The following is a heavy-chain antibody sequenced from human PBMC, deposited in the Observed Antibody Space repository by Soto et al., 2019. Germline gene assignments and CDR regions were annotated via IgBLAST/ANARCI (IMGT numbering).Heavy chain of an antibody. CDR3: AHPRGYGVFDAYDI. CDR1: GFTFSTYA. Sequence: GSLRLSCVGSGFTFSTYAMSWVRQAPGKGLEWVSALTPSGGETYYADSVKGRFTISRDNSMNALYLQMNSLRIEDTAVYYCAHPRGYGVFDAYDIWGQGTMVTVSS. D-gene: IGHD4-17*01. J-gene: IGHJ3*02. CDR2: LTPSGGET. V-gene: IGHV3-23*01.